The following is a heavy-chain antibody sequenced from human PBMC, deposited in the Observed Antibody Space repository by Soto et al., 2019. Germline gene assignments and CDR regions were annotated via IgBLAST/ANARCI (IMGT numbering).Heavy chain of an antibody. CDR2: ISGSGGST. Sequence: GGSLRLSCAASGFTFSIYAMSWVRQAPGKGLEWVSAISGSGGSTYYADSVKGRFTISRDNSKNTLYLQMNSLRAEDTAVYYCAKGQVVVVAALDYYYYGMDVWGQGTTVTVSS. J-gene: IGHJ6*02. CDR3: AKGQVVVVAALDYYYYGMDV. CDR1: GFTFSIYA. V-gene: IGHV3-23*01. D-gene: IGHD2-15*01.